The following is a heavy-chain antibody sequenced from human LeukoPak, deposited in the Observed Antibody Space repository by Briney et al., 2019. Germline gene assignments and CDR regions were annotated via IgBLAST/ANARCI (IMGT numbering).Heavy chain of an antibody. CDR1: GGSISNHY. CDR2: VHYSRGT. Sequence: SETLSLTCTVSGGSISNHYCNWIRQSPGKELEWIGYVHYSRGTNYNPSLKSRVTISLDTSKNQFSLQLSSVTAADTAVYHCASGQGWLTDHWGRGTLVAVSS. V-gene: IGHV4-59*11. J-gene: IGHJ5*02. CDR3: ASGQGWLTDH. D-gene: IGHD5-12*01.